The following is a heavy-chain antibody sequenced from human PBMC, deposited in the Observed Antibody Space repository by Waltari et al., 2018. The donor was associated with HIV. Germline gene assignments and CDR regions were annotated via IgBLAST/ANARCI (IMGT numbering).Heavy chain of an antibody. CDR3: TTEETYASGTYFYY. Sequence: EGQLVESGGDLVKPGGCLRLSCAASGFTFRDEWMTWVRQVPGKGQEWVAHIRSRADGGTTDYAAVVKGRFTVSRDDSNTILYLQMNNLKNEDSGVYYGTTEETYASGTYFYYWGQGTLVTVSS. CDR2: IRSRADGGTT. J-gene: IGHJ4*02. CDR1: GFTFRDEW. D-gene: IGHD3-10*01. V-gene: IGHV3-15*01.